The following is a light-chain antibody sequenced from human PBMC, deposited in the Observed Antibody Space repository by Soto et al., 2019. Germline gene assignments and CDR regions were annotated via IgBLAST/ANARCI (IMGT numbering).Light chain of an antibody. Sequence: QSALTQPASVSGSPGQSITISCTGTRSDVGGYNYVSWYQQLPGKAPKLMIYEDTYRPSGVSNRFSGSKSGNTASLTISGLQAEDEAAYYCSSYAGSSTPYVFGTGTKLTVL. CDR3: SSYAGSSTPYV. J-gene: IGLJ1*01. V-gene: IGLV2-14*01. CDR2: EDT. CDR1: RSDVGGYNY.